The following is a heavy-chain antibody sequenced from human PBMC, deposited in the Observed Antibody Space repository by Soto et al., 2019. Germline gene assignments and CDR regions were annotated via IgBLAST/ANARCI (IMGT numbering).Heavy chain of an antibody. D-gene: IGHD6-13*01. CDR3: ARDRSLGIAIAGTVAFFEP. V-gene: IGHV4-39*02. J-gene: IGHJ5*02. CDR2: IYYSGNT. Sequence: SQTKSHPSPVSDFPISSMIYPLSWNSPTPGKGLEWIGTIYYSGNTYYNPSLKSRVTISVDTSKTQFSLKLSSVTAADTAVYYCARDRSLGIAIAGTVAFFEPLVQGTLVTVS. CDR1: DFPISSMIYP.